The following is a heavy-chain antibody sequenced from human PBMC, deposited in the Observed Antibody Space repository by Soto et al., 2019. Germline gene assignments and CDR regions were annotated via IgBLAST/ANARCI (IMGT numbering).Heavy chain of an antibody. D-gene: IGHD3-10*01. CDR1: GFTFDDYA. Sequence: EVQLVESGGGLVQPGRSLRLSCVASGFTFDDYAMHWVRQAPGKGLEWVSGITWNSGTIGYADSVKGRFTISRDNGKNALYLQRELRPEDTAVYYCAKDRYGSEIYGGDVWGQGAKVAVSS. CDR2: ITWNSGTI. CDR3: AKDRYGSEIYGGDV. J-gene: IGHJ6*02. V-gene: IGHV3-9*01.